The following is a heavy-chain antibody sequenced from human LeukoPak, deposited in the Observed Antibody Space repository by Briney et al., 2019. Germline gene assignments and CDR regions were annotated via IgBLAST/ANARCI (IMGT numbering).Heavy chain of an antibody. CDR3: ARESAGFNN. CDR2: TYYRSQWNI. Sequence: SQTLSLTCGISGESVSSNSAAWSWIRQSPSRGLEWLGRTYYRSQWNIDYAVSVKSRITISADTSKNQLSLQLNSVSPEDTAVYYCARESAGFNNWGQGTLVTVAS. D-gene: IGHD6-19*01. J-gene: IGHJ4*02. CDR1: GESVSSNSAA. V-gene: IGHV6-1*01.